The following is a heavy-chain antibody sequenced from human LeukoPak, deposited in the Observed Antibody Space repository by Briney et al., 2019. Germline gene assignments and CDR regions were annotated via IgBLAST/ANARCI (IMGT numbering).Heavy chain of an antibody. V-gene: IGHV3-23*01. CDR1: GFTFSSYA. D-gene: IGHD3-10*01. Sequence: AGGSLRLSCATSGFTFSSYAMSWVRQAPGKGLEWVSSISGSGGNTYYADSVKGRFTISRDYSKNTLYLQMNSLRAEDTAVYYCAKDRYYGSGSYYLGVFDYWGQGTLVTVSS. CDR3: AKDRYYGSGSYYLGVFDY. J-gene: IGHJ4*02. CDR2: ISGSGGNT.